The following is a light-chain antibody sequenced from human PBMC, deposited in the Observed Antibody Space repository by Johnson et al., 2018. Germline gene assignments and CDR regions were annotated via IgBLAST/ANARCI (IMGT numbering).Light chain of an antibody. V-gene: IGLV1-51*02. Sequence: QSVLTQPPSVSAAPGQKVTISCSGSSSNIGNNYVSWYQQLPGTAPKILIYENNKRPSGIPDRFSVSKSGTSATLGITGLQTGDEADYYCGTWDSSLSAGNVFGTGTKVTVL. CDR1: SSNIGNNY. CDR2: ENN. J-gene: IGLJ1*01. CDR3: GTWDSSLSAGNV.